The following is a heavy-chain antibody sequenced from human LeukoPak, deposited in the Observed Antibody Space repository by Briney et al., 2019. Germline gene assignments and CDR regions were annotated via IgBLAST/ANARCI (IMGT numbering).Heavy chain of an antibody. CDR3: ARDTRWLQLGARAFDI. Sequence: GGSLRLSCAVSGFTFSSYSMNWVRQAPGKGLEWVSSISSSSSYIYYADSVKGRFTISRDNAKNSLYLQMDSLRAEDTAVYYCARDTRWLQLGARAFDIWGQGTMVTVSS. V-gene: IGHV3-21*01. D-gene: IGHD5-24*01. CDR1: GFTFSSYS. J-gene: IGHJ3*02. CDR2: ISSSSSYI.